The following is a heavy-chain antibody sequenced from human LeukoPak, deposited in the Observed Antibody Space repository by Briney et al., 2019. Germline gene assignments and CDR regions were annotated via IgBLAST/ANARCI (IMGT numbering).Heavy chain of an antibody. Sequence: SETLSLTCTVSNGSMTSDSYYWAWVRQPPGKGLEWIGTIFYSGKTYYSASLKSRVTVSLDPSKKNFSLRLRSVTAADTAVYYCASLWMVATWFDAWGQGALVTVCS. J-gene: IGHJ5*02. CDR2: IFYSGKT. V-gene: IGHV4-39*02. D-gene: IGHD3-3*01. CDR3: ASLWMVATWFDA. CDR1: NGSMTSDSYY.